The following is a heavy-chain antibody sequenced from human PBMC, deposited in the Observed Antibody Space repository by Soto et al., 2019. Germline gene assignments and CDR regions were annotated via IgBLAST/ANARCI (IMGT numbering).Heavy chain of an antibody. V-gene: IGHV1-3*01. CDR1: GNTFTSYA. Sequence: AVKVSCKASGNTFTSYAMHWVRQAPLQRLYLMGWINAGNGNTKYSQKFQGRVTITRDTSASTAYMELSSLRSEDTAVYYCARDPRLRYFDWFLRGNLIDYWGQGTLVTVSS. CDR3: ARDPRLRYFDWFLRGNLIDY. D-gene: IGHD3-9*01. CDR2: INAGNGNT. J-gene: IGHJ4*02.